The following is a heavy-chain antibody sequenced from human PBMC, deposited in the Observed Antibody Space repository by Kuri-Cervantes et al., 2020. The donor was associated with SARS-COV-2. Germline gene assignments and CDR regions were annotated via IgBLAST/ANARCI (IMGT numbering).Heavy chain of an antibody. D-gene: IGHD3-3*01. V-gene: IGHV3-7*01. J-gene: IGHJ1*01. CDR1: GFIFSDYY. CDR2: IKQDGSEK. Sequence: GESLKISCTASGFIFSDYYMTWIRQAPGKGLEWVANIKQDGSEKYYVDSVKGRFTISRDNAKNSLYLRMNSLRAEDTAVYYCARDSDDDVWSGYSTAEYFQYWGQGTLVTVSS. CDR3: ARDSDDDVWSGYSTAEYFQY.